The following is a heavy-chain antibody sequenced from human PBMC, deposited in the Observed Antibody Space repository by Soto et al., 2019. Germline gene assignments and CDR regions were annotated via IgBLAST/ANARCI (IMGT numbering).Heavy chain of an antibody. V-gene: IGHV1-2*04. Sequence: GASVKVSCKASGYTFTSYYMHWVRQAPGQGLEWMGLINPSSGSTSYAQKFQGWVTMTRDTSISTAYMELSRLRSDDTAVYYCARGHVDIVATTYGMDVWGQGTTVTVSS. CDR3: ARGHVDIVATTYGMDV. J-gene: IGHJ6*02. CDR2: INPSSGST. CDR1: GYTFTSYY. D-gene: IGHD5-12*01.